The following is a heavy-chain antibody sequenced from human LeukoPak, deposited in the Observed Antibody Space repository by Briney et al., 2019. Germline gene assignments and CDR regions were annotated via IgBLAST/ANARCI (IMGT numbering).Heavy chain of an antibody. Sequence: PSETLSLTCTVSGGSVSDNNFFWNWIRQPPGKGLEWIGYIYNSGNTNYNPAPNSRVTISVDTSNNQFSLKLSSVIAADTAVYYCAGLEAHRPLDYWGQGTLVIVSS. CDR2: IYNSGNT. V-gene: IGHV4-61*01. CDR3: AGLEAHRPLDY. CDR1: GGSVSDNNFF. J-gene: IGHJ4*02.